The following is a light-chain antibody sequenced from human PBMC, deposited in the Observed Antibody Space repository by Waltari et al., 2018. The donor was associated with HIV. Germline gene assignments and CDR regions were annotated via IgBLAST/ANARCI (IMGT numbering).Light chain of an antibody. V-gene: IGLV1-44*01. Sequence: QSVLTQPPSASGTPGQRVTISCSGGGSNIGNNPVHWYQHLSGTAPKLLIYHSNRRPSGVPDRFSCSKSGTSDSLAISGLQSEDEADYYCATWDDSLNGYVLGTGTKVTVL. CDR3: ATWDDSLNGYV. J-gene: IGLJ1*01. CDR1: GSNIGNNP. CDR2: HSN.